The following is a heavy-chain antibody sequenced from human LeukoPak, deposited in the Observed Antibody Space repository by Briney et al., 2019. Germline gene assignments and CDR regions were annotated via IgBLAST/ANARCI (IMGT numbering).Heavy chain of an antibody. CDR3: TRVTYYYDNSGYFHFDS. V-gene: IGHV3-49*04. D-gene: IGHD3-22*01. Sequence: GGSLRLSCTTSGFTFGDYAMSWVRQAPGKGLEWVSFIRRKAHGGTTEYAASVKGRFSSSRDDSKSIAYLQMNSLKTEDTAVYFCTRVTYYYDNSGYFHFDSRGQGSLVTVSS. CDR1: GFTFGDYA. J-gene: IGHJ4*02. CDR2: IRRKAHGGTT.